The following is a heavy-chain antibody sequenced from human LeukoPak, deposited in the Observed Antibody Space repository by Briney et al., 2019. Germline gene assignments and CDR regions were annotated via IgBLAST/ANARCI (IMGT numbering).Heavy chain of an antibody. CDR2: INPDGRDT. Sequence: PGGSLRLSCAASGFSFHNAWMNWVRQAPGKGLEWVAHINPDGRDTYYVDSVKGRFTISRDNAQNSMYLQMNSLRVEDTAVYYCTSWGDTTAEYFQRWGQGTLVTVSS. CDR3: TSWGDTTAEYFQR. J-gene: IGHJ1*01. V-gene: IGHV3-7*01. CDR1: GFSFHNAW. D-gene: IGHD2-21*02.